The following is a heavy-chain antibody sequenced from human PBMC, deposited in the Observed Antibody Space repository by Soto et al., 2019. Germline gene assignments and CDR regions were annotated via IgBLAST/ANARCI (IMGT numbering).Heavy chain of an antibody. V-gene: IGHV4-59*01. D-gene: IGHD5-12*01. CDR1: GGSISSYY. CDR3: ASDVDENWFDP. J-gene: IGHJ5*02. CDR2: IYYSGST. Sequence: PSETLSLTCTVSGGSISSYYWSWIRQPPGKGLEWIGYIYYSGSTNYNPSLKSRVTISVDTSKNQFSLKLSSVTAADTVVYYCASDVDENWFDPWGQGTLVTVSS.